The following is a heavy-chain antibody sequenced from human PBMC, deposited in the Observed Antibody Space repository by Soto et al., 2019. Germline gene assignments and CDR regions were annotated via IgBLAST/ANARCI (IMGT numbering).Heavy chain of an antibody. Sequence: QVQLVQSGAEVKKPGASVKVSCKASGYTFTSYAMRWVRQAPGQRLEWMGWINAGNGNTKYSQKFQGRVTITRDTSASTAYMELSSLRSEDTAVYYCAGSSGWYSPFDYWGQGTLVTVSS. J-gene: IGHJ4*02. D-gene: IGHD6-19*01. CDR3: AGSSGWYSPFDY. V-gene: IGHV1-3*01. CDR2: INAGNGNT. CDR1: GYTFTSYA.